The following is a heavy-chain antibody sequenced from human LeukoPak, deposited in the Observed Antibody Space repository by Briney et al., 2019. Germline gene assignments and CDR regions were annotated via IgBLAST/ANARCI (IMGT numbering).Heavy chain of an antibody. D-gene: IGHD3-16*01. CDR3: ARQGGGAFDI. J-gene: IGHJ3*02. CDR2: IYHSGST. V-gene: IGHV4-38-2*01. CDR1: GYSISSGYY. Sequence: SETLSLTCAVSGYSISSGYYWGWIRQPPGKGLEWIGSIYHSGSTYYHPSLKSRVTIPVDTSKNQFSLKLSSVTAADTAVYYCARQGGGAFDIWGQGTMVTVSS.